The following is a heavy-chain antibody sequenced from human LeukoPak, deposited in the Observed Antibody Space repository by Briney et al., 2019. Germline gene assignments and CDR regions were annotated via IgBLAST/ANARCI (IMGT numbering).Heavy chain of an antibody. CDR2: IKQDGSER. V-gene: IGHV3-7*01. Sequence: GGSLRLSCAASGFTFSNFWMDWVRQAPGKGLEWVANIKQDGSERYYMDSVKGRFTISRDNAKNSLYLQMNSLRAEDTAVYYCARDRGDGRFDYWGQGTLVTVSS. CDR3: ARDRGDGRFDY. CDR1: GFTFSNFW. D-gene: IGHD3-10*01. J-gene: IGHJ4*02.